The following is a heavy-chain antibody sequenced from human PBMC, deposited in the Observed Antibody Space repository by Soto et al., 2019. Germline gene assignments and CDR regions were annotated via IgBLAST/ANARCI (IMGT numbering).Heavy chain of an antibody. CDR3: ANHGGFDI. CDR2: ISGSGDYT. V-gene: IGHV3-23*01. CDR1: GFTFSTSG. Sequence: EVQLLESGGGLVQPGGSLRLSRAASGFTFSTSGMSWVRQAPGKGLEWVSSISGSGDYTNYADSVKGRFTISRDNSKNTLYLQINSLTAEDTAVYYCANHGGFDIWGQGTMVTVSS. D-gene: IGHD4-17*01. J-gene: IGHJ3*02.